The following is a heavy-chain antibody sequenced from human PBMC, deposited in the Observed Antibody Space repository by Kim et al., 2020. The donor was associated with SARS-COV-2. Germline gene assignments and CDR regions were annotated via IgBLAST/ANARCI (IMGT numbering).Heavy chain of an antibody. Sequence: GGSLRLSCAASGFTFNTYAMSWVRLTPGKVLEWVSAIGGNGASKYYADSVKGRFTISRDNSRTTLYLEMNSLRAEDTALNYCAKAHAIYWSGGSCFGNY. CDR3: AKAHAIYWSGGSCFGNY. V-gene: IGHV3-23*01. J-gene: IGHJ4*01. CDR2: IGGNGASK. CDR1: GFTFNTYA. D-gene: IGHD2-15*01.